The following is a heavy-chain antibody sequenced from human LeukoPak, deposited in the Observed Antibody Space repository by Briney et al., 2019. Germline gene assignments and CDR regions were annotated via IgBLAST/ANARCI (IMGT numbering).Heavy chain of an antibody. CDR2: MYLGGTT. V-gene: IGHV4-4*02. CDR1: GGSISSLNL. Sequence: SGTLSLTCIVSGGSISSLNLWSWLRQPPGKGLEWIGEMYLGGTTNFNPSLKSRVTILIDKSKNQLSLQLTSVTAADTAVYYCAGLEGRYSTDWFYFFDYWGQGALVTVSS. CDR3: AGLEGRYSTDWFYFFDY. J-gene: IGHJ4*02. D-gene: IGHD6-19*01.